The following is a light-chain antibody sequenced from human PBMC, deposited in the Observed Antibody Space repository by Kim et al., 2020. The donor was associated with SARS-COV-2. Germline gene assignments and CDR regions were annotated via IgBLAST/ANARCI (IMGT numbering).Light chain of an antibody. J-gene: IGKJ1*01. V-gene: IGKV1-39*01. CDR1: QTISNN. Sequence: DIQMTQSPSSLSASVGDRVTMTCRASQTISNNLNWYQQKPGKAPKLLIYSASSLQSGVPSRFSGGGSGTDFTLSISSLQPEDFATYYCQQSYSSPPGTFGQGTKLEIK. CDR3: QQSYSSPPGT. CDR2: SAS.